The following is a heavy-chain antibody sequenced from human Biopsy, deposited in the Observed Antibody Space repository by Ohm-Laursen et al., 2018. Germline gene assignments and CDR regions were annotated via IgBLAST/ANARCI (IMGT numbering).Heavy chain of an antibody. D-gene: IGHD2/OR15-2a*01. CDR2: IYYSGST. V-gene: IGHV4-61*01. CDR1: GDSVTSDNYF. J-gene: IGHJ6*02. CDR3: ARATNSTGWPYYYFYGMDV. Sequence: SDTLSLTCTVSGDSVTSDNYFWAWIRQPPGKGLEWIGYIYYSGSTNYNPSLKSRVTISVDTSKNQFSLRLNSVTAADTAVYYCARATNSTGWPYYYFYGMDVWGQGTTVTVSS.